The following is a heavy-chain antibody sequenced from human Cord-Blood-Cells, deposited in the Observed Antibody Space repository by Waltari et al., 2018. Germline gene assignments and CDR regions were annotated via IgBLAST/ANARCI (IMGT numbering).Heavy chain of an antibody. V-gene: IGHV1-2*02. J-gene: IGHJ4*02. D-gene: IGHD6-6*01. CDR3: ARGQRIAARPFDY. CDR1: GYTFTGYY. Sequence: QVQLVQSGAEVKKPGASVKVSCKASGYTFTGYYMHWVRQAPGQGLEWMGWINQNSGGQNYAQKFQGRVTMTRDTSISTAYMELGRLRSDDTAVYYCARGQRIAARPFDYWGQGTLVTVSS. CDR2: INQNSGGQ.